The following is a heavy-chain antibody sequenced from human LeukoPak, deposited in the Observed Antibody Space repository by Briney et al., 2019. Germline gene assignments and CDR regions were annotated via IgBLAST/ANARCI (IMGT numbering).Heavy chain of an antibody. CDR3: AKDLHSSGWYPPANYFDY. CDR1: GFTVSSNY. D-gene: IGHD6-19*01. V-gene: IGHV3-66*01. Sequence: GGSLRLSCAASGFTVSSNYMSWVRQAPGKGLEWVSVIYSGGSTYYADSVKGRFTISRDNSKNTLYLQMNSLRAEDTAVYYCAKDLHSSGWYPPANYFDYWGQGTLVTVSS. CDR2: IYSGGST. J-gene: IGHJ4*02.